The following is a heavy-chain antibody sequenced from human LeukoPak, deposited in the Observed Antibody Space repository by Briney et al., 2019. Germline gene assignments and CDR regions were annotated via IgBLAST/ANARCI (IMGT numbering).Heavy chain of an antibody. D-gene: IGHD2/OR15-2a*01. CDR3: ARRSPIETARDYYYMDV. V-gene: IGHV1-69*13. Sequence: ASVKVSCKASGGTFRTYAITWVRQAPGQGLEWMGAIIPIFGTANYAQRFQGRVTITADEYTNTAYMVLTGLRSEDTAVYYCARRSPIETARDYYYMDVWGKGTTVAISS. CDR1: GGTFRTYA. CDR2: IIPIFGTA. J-gene: IGHJ6*03.